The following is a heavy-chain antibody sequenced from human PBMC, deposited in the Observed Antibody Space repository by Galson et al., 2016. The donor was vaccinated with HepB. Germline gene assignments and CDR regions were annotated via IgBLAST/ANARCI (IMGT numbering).Heavy chain of an antibody. Sequence: SLTCTVSGGSISSYYWSWIRQPPGKGLEWIGFIYYIGSTNYNSTLKSRVTISVDTSKNQFSLELTSVTAADTAVYYCGRGASYLDFWGQGKLVTVSS. CDR3: GRGASYLDF. CDR2: IYYIGST. V-gene: IGHV4-59*01. J-gene: IGHJ4*02. CDR1: GGSISSYY.